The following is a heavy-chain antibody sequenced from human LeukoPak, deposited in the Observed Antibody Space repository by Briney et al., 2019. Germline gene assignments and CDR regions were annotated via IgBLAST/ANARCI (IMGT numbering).Heavy chain of an antibody. V-gene: IGHV4-34*01. Sequence: SETLPLTCAVCGGSFSGYYWSWIRQPPGKGLEWIGESNHSGSTNYNPSVNSRLTISLDTSKNQISLKLSSVTAADKAVYYCARGRLINYDIWSGPFDYWGQGTLVTVSS. D-gene: IGHD3-3*01. CDR3: ARGRLINYDIWSGPFDY. J-gene: IGHJ4*02. CDR1: GGSFSGYY. CDR2: SNHSGST.